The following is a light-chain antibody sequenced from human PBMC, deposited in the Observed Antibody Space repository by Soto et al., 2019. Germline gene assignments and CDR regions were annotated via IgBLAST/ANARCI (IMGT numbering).Light chain of an antibody. V-gene: IGKV3-20*01. Sequence: EIVLTQSPGTLSLSPGEGATLSCRASQSVSSSYLAWYQQKPGQAPRLLIYGASSRATGIPDRFSGSGSGTHFPLTISRLEPEAFAVYYCQQYGTSSWTFGQGTKVDIK. J-gene: IGKJ1*01. CDR3: QQYGTSSWT. CDR1: QSVSSSY. CDR2: GAS.